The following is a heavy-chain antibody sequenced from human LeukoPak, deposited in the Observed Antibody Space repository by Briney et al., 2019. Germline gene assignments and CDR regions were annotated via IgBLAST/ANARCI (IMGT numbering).Heavy chain of an antibody. Sequence: SETLSLTCTVSGGSINYGGWIRQPPGKGLEWIGSIYYSGTTYYNPSLKSRVTIFVDTSKNQFSLKLSSVTAADTAVYYCARGRGSYSWGQGTLVTVSS. CDR3: ARGRGSYS. V-gene: IGHV4-39*01. J-gene: IGHJ4*02. D-gene: IGHD1-26*01. CDR1: GGSINY. CDR2: IYYSGTT.